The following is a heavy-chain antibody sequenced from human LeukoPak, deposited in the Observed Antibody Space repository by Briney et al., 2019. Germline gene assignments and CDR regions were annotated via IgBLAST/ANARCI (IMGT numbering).Heavy chain of an antibody. V-gene: IGHV1-69*13. CDR1: GGTFSSYA. Sequence: ASVKVSCKASGGTFSSYAISWVRQAPGQGLEWMGGIIPIFGTANYAQKFQGRVTITADESTSTAYMELSSLRSEDTAVYYCAREGMVREIVTQDDAFDIWGQGTMVTVSS. CDR3: AREGMVREIVTQDDAFDI. J-gene: IGHJ3*02. CDR2: IIPIFGTA. D-gene: IGHD3-10*01.